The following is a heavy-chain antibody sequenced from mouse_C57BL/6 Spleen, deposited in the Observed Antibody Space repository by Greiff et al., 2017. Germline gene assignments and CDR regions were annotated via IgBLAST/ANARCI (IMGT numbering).Heavy chain of an antibody. D-gene: IGHD2-1*01. CDR2: IDPSDSYP. Sequence: QVQLQQPGAELVMPGASVKLSCKASGYTFTSYWMHWVKQRPGQGLEWIGEIDPSDSYPNYNQKFKGKSTLTVDKSSSTAYMQLSSLTSEDSAVYYCARGGGKGVDYWGQGTSVTVSS. CDR1: GYTFTSYW. J-gene: IGHJ4*01. V-gene: IGHV1-69*01. CDR3: ARGGGKGVDY.